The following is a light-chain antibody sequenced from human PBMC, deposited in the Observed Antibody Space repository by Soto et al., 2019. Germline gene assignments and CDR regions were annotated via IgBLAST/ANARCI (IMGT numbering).Light chain of an antibody. CDR2: KVS. V-gene: IGKV2-30*01. Sequence: DVVMTQSPLSLAVTLGQPASISCRSSQSLVYSNGVTYLNWFHQRPGQSPRRLIHKVSNRDSGVPDRFSGSASGTDFTLKISRVEAEDVGVYYCMQGTHWPYTLGQGTKLEIK. CDR3: MQGTHWPYT. J-gene: IGKJ2*01. CDR1: QSLVYSNGVTY.